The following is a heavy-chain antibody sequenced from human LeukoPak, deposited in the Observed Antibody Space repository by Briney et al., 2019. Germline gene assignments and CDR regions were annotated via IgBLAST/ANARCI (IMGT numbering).Heavy chain of an antibody. CDR2: IYPGDSDT. J-gene: IGHJ3*02. CDR1: GYRFTSYW. D-gene: IGHD3-22*01. Sequence: GESLKISFKGSGYRFTSYWMGWVRPMPGKGLGWMGIIYPGDSDTRYSPSFQGQFTISPDKSISTAYLQWSSLKASDTAMYYCARASSGYYFAFDIWGQGTMVTVSS. CDR3: ARASSGYYFAFDI. V-gene: IGHV5-51*01.